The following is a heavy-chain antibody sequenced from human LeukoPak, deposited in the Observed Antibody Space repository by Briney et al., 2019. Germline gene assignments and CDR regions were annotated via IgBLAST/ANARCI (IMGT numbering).Heavy chain of an antibody. CDR1: GGSISSYY. V-gene: IGHV4-59*08. D-gene: IGHD2-2*01. CDR2: IYYSGST. Sequence: KPSETLFLTCTVSGGSISSYYWSWIRQPPGKGLEWIGYIYYSGSTNYNPSLKSRVTTSVDTSKSQFSLRLSSVTAADTAVYYCARHGNIVVLPATSKAFDIWGQGTMVTVSS. CDR3: ARHGNIVVLPATSKAFDI. J-gene: IGHJ3*02.